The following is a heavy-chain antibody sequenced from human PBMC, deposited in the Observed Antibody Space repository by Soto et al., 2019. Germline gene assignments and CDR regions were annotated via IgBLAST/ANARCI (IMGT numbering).Heavy chain of an antibody. Sequence: ESGGGVVQPGRSLRLSCAASGFTFSSYGMHWVRQAPGKGLEWVAVISYDGSNKYYADSVKGRFTISRDNSKNTLYLQMNSLRAEDTAVYYCAKDMYYYDSSGYPDYWGQGTLVTVSS. D-gene: IGHD3-22*01. CDR1: GFTFSSYG. V-gene: IGHV3-30*18. CDR3: AKDMYYYDSSGYPDY. CDR2: ISYDGSNK. J-gene: IGHJ4*02.